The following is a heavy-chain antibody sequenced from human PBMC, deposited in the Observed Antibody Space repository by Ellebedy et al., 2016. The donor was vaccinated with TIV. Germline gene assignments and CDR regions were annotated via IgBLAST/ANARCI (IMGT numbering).Heavy chain of an antibody. CDR3: ASGPTGTTLVDY. D-gene: IGHD1-1*01. CDR1: GFHFGSYV. CDR2: MSGSGGST. J-gene: IGHJ4*02. V-gene: IGHV3-23*01. Sequence: GESLKISXAASGFHFGSYVMSWVRQAPEKGLEWVSGMSGSGGSTDYADSVKGRFTISRDNSKNTLYLQMNSLRAEDTAVYYCASGPTGTTLVDYWGPGTLVTVS.